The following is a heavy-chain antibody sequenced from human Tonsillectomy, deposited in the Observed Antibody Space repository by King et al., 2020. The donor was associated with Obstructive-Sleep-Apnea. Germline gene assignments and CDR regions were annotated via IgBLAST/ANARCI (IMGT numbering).Heavy chain of an antibody. CDR2: IYPGDSDT. CDR1: GYSFTNYW. J-gene: IGHJ4*02. CDR3: ARLLTLTSYYLDY. D-gene: IGHD3-9*01. Sequence: QLVQSGAEVKKPGESLKISCKGSGYSFTNYWIGWVRQMPGQGLEYMGLIYPGDSDTRYSPSFPGQVTISVDKSISTAYLQWSSLKASDTAMYYCARLLTLTSYYLDYWGQGALVTVSS. V-gene: IGHV5-51*01.